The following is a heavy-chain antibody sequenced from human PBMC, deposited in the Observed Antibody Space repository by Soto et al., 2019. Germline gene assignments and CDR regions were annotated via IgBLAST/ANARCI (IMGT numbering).Heavy chain of an antibody. CDR2: ISSSSAFT. V-gene: IGHV3-11*05. CDR1: GFTFSDYY. D-gene: IGHD6-25*01. J-gene: IGHJ6*02. Sequence: QVQLVESGGGLVKPGGSLRLSCAASGFTFSDYYMIWIRQGPGKGLEWVSYISSSSAFTNYADSVKGRFTISRDNAKNSLYLKMNTLRADDTAVYYCARSSSILAAPGDVWGQGTTVTVSS. CDR3: ARSSSILAAPGDV.